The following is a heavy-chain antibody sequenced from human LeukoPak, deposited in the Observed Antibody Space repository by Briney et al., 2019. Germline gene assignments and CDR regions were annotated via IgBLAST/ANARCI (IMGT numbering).Heavy chain of an antibody. CDR1: GFTFSSYE. D-gene: IGHD3-10*01. CDR2: ITTTDTTK. J-gene: IGHJ3*02. CDR3: ARGGFVFDI. V-gene: IGHV3-48*03. Sequence: GGSLRLSCAASGFTFSSYEMNWVRQGPGKGLEWISYITTTDTTKYYTDSVKGRFTISRDNAKNSLYLQMHSLRAEDTAVYYCARGGFVFDIWGKGQWSPSLQ.